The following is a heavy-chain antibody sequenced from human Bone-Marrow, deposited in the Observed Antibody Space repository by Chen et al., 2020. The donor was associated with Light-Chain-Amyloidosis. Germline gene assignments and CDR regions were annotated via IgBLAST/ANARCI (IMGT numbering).Heavy chain of an antibody. CDR1: GFTVSSNY. D-gene: IGHD2-15*01. Sequence: EVQLVESGGGLLQRGGSLRLSCAASGFTVSSNYMGWARQAPGKGLEWVSVIYSGGNTYYTDSVKGRFTISRDNSKNTLYLQINSLRADDTAVYYCARGGTGISRYFDLWGRGTLVTVSS. J-gene: IGHJ2*01. V-gene: IGHV3-66*01. CDR3: ARGGTGISRYFDL. CDR2: IYSGGNT.